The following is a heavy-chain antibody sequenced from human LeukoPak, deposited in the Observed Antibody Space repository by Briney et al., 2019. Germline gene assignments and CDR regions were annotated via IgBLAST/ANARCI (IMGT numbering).Heavy chain of an antibody. CDR3: AREVPHYDLLNWFDP. V-gene: IGHV4-31*03. D-gene: IGHD3-3*01. CDR2: IYYRGST. J-gene: IGHJ5*02. Sequence: SQTLSLTCTVSGGSISSGGYYWSWIRQHPGKGLEWIGYIYYRGSTYYNPSLKSRVTISVDTSKNQFSLKLSSVTAADTAVYYCAREVPHYDLLNWFDPWGQGTLVTVSS. CDR1: GGSISSGGYY.